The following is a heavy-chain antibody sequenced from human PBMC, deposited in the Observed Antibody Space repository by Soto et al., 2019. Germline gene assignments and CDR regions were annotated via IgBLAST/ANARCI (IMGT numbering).Heavy chain of an antibody. CDR3: ARRVVWKLPYFDY. Sequence: PGGSLRLSCAASGFTFSSYSMNWVRQAPGKGLEWVSYISSSSSTIYYADSVKGRFTISRDNAKNSLYLQMNSLRAEDTAVYYCARRVVWKLPYFDYWGQGTLVTVSS. V-gene: IGHV3-48*01. D-gene: IGHD1-7*01. CDR2: ISSSSSTI. CDR1: GFTFSSYS. J-gene: IGHJ4*02.